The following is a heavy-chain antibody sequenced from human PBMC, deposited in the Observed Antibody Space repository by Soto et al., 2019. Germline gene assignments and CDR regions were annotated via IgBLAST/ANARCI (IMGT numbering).Heavy chain of an antibody. J-gene: IGHJ4*02. CDR3: ARGSGTTVTTRFDY. D-gene: IGHD4-17*01. CDR2: INHSGST. CDR1: GGSFSGYY. Sequence: SETLSLTCAVYGGSFSGYYWSWIRQPPGKGLEWIGEINHSGSTNYNPSLKSRVTISVDTSKNQFSLKLSSVTAADTAVYYCARGSGTTVTTRFDYWGQGTRVTVSS. V-gene: IGHV4-34*01.